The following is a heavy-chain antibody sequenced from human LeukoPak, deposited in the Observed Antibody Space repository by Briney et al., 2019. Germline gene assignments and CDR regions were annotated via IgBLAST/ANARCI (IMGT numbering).Heavy chain of an antibody. CDR2: ISTSKGNT. D-gene: IGHD2-8*01. CDR3: ARDTQYVFDV. J-gene: IGHJ3*01. CDR1: GYTFTSFG. Sequence: ASVKVSCKASGYTFTSFGISWVRQAPGQGLEWMGWISTSKGNTIYAQRFQDRVIMTRDTSTTTAYMELRSLRSDDTAVYFCARDTQYVFDVWGQGTRVTVSS. V-gene: IGHV1-18*01.